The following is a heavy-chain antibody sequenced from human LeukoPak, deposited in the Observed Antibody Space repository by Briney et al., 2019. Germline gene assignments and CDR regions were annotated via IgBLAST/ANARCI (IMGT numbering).Heavy chain of an antibody. D-gene: IGHD3-22*01. Sequence: GGSLRLSCTASDFILSTYAMSWVHQAPGKGLEWVSSISGNGAHPYYADSVRGRFSISRDFSRNAVFLQMSSLRVEDTATYYCAKAVDGRGYYFERGADFWGQGTMVTVSS. V-gene: IGHV3-23*01. CDR3: AKAVDGRGYYFERGADF. J-gene: IGHJ4*02. CDR1: DFILSTYA. CDR2: ISGNGAHP.